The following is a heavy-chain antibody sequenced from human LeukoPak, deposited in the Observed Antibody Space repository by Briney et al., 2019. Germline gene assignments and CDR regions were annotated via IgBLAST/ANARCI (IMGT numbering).Heavy chain of an antibody. J-gene: IGHJ4*02. Sequence: NTSQTLSLTCTVSGGSISMGGYFWSWIRQHPGEGLEWIGYIYYSGSTYYNPSLKSRVTISVDTSKNQFSLQLRSLTAADTAVYYRVRDGGNRSGWHYFDYWGQGTLVTVSS. CDR3: VRDGGNRSGWHYFDY. CDR1: GGSISMGGYF. D-gene: IGHD6-19*01. CDR2: IYYSGST. V-gene: IGHV4-31*03.